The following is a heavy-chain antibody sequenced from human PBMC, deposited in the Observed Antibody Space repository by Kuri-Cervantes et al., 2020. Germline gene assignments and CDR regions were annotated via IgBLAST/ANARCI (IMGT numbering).Heavy chain of an antibody. CDR2: IYYSGST. V-gene: IGHV4-39*01. J-gene: IGHJ5*02. D-gene: IGHD2/OR15-2a*01. CDR1: GGSFSGSY. Sequence: SETLSLTCDPEGGSFSGSYWGWSRQPPGKGLEWIGSIYYSGSTYYNPSLKSRVTISVDTSKNQFSLKLSSVTAADTAVYYCARHPIVSDGANWFDPWGQGTLVTVSS. CDR3: ARHPIVSDGANWFDP.